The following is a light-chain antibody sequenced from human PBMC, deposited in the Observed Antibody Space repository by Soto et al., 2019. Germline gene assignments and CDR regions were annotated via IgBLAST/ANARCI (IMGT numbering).Light chain of an antibody. CDR2: KDS. J-gene: IGLJ2*01. CDR1: ALPKQY. Sequence: SYELTQPPSVSVAPGQTARITCSGDALPKQYAYWYQQKPGQAPVLVIYKDSERPSGIPERFSGSSSGTTVTLTISGVQEEDEADYYCQSADSSGTYVVFGRGTKLTVL. CDR3: QSADSSGTYVV. V-gene: IGLV3-25*03.